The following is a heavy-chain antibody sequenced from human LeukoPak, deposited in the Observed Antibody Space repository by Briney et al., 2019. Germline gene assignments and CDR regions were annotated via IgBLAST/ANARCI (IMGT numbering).Heavy chain of an antibody. CDR3: VTYRQVLLPFES. Sequence: GGSLRLSCAASGFTFSTFAMIWVRQPPGKGLEWVSSIFPSGGEIHYADSVRGRFTISRDNSKSTLSLQMNSLRAEDTAIYYCVTYRQVLLPFESWGRGTLVTVSS. D-gene: IGHD2-8*02. J-gene: IGHJ4*02. CDR1: GFTFSTFA. CDR2: IFPSGGEI. V-gene: IGHV3-23*01.